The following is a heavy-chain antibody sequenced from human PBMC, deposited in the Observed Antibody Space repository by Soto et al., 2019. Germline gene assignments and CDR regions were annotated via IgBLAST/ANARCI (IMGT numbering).Heavy chain of an antibody. CDR2: INPNSGGT. CDR3: ARDLEGYGDYRIFQH. D-gene: IGHD4-17*01. CDR1: GYTFTGYY. Sequence: ASVKVSCKASGYTFTGYYMHWVRQAPGQGLEWMGWINPNSGGTNYAQKFQGRVTMTRDTSISTAYMELSRLRSDDTAVYYCARDLEGYGDYRIFQHWGQGTLVTVSS. V-gene: IGHV1-2*02. J-gene: IGHJ1*01.